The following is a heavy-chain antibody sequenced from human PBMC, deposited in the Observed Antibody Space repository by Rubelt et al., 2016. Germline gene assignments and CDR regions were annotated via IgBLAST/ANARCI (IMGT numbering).Heavy chain of an antibody. CDR1: GGSISSYY. CDR3: ARVLIRGGWLQRFDY. V-gene: IGHV4-59*01. CDR2: IYYSGST. D-gene: IGHD5-24*01. Sequence: QVQLQESGPGLVKPSETLSLTCTVSGGSISSYYWSWIRQPPGKGLEWIGYIYYSGSTNYNPSLKSRCTISVDTSKNQFSLKLSSVTAADTAVYYCARVLIRGGWLQRFDYWGQGTLVTVSS. J-gene: IGHJ4*02.